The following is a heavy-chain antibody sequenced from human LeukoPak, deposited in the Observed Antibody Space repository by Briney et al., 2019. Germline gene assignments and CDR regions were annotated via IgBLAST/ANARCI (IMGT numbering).Heavy chain of an antibody. CDR2: ISSSGSTI. CDR1: GFSFGSFE. CDR3: AREEGLDY. D-gene: IGHD5-12*01. Sequence: GGSLRHSCAASGFSFGSFEMNWVRQVPGKGLEWVSYISSSGSTIDYADSVKGRFTISRDNAKNSLYLQMNSLRAEDTAVYYCAREEGLDYWGQGTLVTVSS. J-gene: IGHJ4*02. V-gene: IGHV3-48*03.